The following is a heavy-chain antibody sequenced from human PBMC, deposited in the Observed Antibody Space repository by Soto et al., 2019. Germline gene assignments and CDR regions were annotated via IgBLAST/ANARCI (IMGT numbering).Heavy chain of an antibody. CDR1: GGTFSSYA. CDR2: YIPIFGTA. V-gene: IGHV1-69*01. D-gene: IGHD3-22*01. CDR3: ARGYYDSSGYYSHDY. J-gene: IGHJ4*02. Sequence: QVQLVQSGAEVKKPGSSVKVSCKAAGGTFSSYAISWVRQAPGQGAEWMGGYIPIFGTANYAQKFQGRVTITADESTSTAYMELSSLRSEDRAVYYCARGYYDSSGYYSHDYWGQGTLVTVSS.